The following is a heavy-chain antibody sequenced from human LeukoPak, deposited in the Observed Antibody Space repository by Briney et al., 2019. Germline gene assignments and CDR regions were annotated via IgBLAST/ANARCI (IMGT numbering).Heavy chain of an antibody. CDR2: IYPGDSDT. D-gene: IGHD6-13*01. Sequence: TGESLKISCKGSGYSFTSYWIGWVRQMPGKGLGGGGIIYPGDSDTIYSPSFQGQVTISADKSISTAYLQWSSLKASDTAMYYCARAIYSSSWYYFDYWGQGTLVTVSS. CDR3: ARAIYSSSWYYFDY. CDR1: GYSFTSYW. J-gene: IGHJ4*02. V-gene: IGHV5-51*01.